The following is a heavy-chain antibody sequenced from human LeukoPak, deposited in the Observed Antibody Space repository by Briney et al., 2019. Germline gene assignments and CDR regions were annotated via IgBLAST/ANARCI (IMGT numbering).Heavy chain of an antibody. V-gene: IGHV3-48*01. J-gene: IGHJ4*02. CDR2: ISGSSGII. Sequence: GGSLRLSCAASGFTFNTYTMNWVRQAPGKGLEWVSYISGSSGIIDYADSVRGRFTISRDNAKNSLYLQMNSLRAEDTAVYYCAKDLRSRYCSGGSCYSGTFDYWGQGTLVTVSS. CDR3: AKDLRSRYCSGGSCYSGTFDY. CDR1: GFTFNTYT. D-gene: IGHD2-15*01.